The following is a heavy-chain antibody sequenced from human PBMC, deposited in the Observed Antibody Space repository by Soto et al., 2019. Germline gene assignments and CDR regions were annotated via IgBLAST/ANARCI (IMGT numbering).Heavy chain of an antibody. D-gene: IGHD6-19*01. V-gene: IGHV1-3*01. Sequence: GASVKVSCKASGGTFSSYAISWVRQAPGQGLEWMGWINAGNGNTKYSQKFQGRVTITRDTSASTAYMELSSLRSEDTAVYYSARPARVAVAGIYNWFDPWGQGTLVTVSS. J-gene: IGHJ5*02. CDR2: INAGNGNT. CDR1: GGTFSSYA. CDR3: ARPARVAVAGIYNWFDP.